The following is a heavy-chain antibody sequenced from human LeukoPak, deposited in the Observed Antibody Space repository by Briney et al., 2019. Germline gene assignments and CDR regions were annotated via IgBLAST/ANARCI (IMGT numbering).Heavy chain of an antibody. J-gene: IGHJ4*02. CDR1: GYSFTSYW. Sequence: GESLKISCKGSGYSFTSYWIAWVRQMPGKGLEWMGSIYPGDSDTIYSPSFQGQVTISADKSINTAYPQWSGLKASDTAMYYCARLGTAVVARYFDYWGQGTLVTVSS. V-gene: IGHV5-51*01. CDR3: ARLGTAVVARYFDY. CDR2: IYPGDSDT. D-gene: IGHD5-18*01.